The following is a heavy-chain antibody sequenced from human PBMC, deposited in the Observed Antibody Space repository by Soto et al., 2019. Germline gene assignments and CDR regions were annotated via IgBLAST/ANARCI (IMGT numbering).Heavy chain of an antibody. CDR1: GFTFSNAW. Sequence: GGSLRLSCAASGFTFSNAWMSWVRQAPGKGLEWVGRIKSKTDGGTTDYAAPVKGRFTISRDDSKNTLYLQMNSLKTEDTVVYYCTTDPGRGYYYYYMDVWGKGTTVTVSS. CDR2: IKSKTDGGTT. CDR3: TTDPGRGYYYYYMDV. D-gene: IGHD1-26*01. V-gene: IGHV3-15*01. J-gene: IGHJ6*03.